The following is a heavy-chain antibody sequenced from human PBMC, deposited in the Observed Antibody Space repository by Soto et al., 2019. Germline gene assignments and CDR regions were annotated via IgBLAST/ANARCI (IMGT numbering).Heavy chain of an antibody. CDR2: IYSSGST. J-gene: IGHJ4*02. V-gene: IGHV4-59*01. D-gene: IGHD5-18*01. CDR3: ARDHPHSYGIYYFDY. CDR1: GGSISSYY. Sequence: PSETLSLTCTVSGGSISSYYWSWIRQPPGKGLEWIGYIYSSGSTNYNPSLKSRVTISADTSKNQVSLKLTSVTAADTAVYYCARDHPHSYGIYYFDYWGQGTLVTVSS.